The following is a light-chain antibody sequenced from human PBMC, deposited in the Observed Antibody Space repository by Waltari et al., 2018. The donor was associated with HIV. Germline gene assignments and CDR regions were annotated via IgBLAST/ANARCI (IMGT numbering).Light chain of an antibody. CDR3: QSADISGTWV. Sequence: SYELTQSPSVSVSPGQTARITCSGAALPKKYAYWYQQKPGQAPVLVIYKDSERPSGIPERFSGSSSGTIVTLTISGVQAEDEADYYCQSADISGTWVFGGGTKLTVL. V-gene: IGLV3-25*03. J-gene: IGLJ3*02. CDR2: KDS. CDR1: ALPKKY.